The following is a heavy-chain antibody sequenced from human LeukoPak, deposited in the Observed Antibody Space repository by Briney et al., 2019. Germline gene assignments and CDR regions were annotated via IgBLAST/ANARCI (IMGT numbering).Heavy chain of an antibody. V-gene: IGHV1-18*01. J-gene: IGHJ4*02. CDR3: ARVARLAAAGTDFDY. CDR1: GYTFTSYG. CDR2: ISAYNGNT. D-gene: IGHD6-13*01. Sequence: ASVKVSCKASGYTFTSYGISWVRQAPGQGLEWMGWISAYNGNTNYAQKLQGRVTMTTDTSTSTAYMELSRLRSDDTAVYYCARVARLAAAGTDFDYWGQGTLVTVSS.